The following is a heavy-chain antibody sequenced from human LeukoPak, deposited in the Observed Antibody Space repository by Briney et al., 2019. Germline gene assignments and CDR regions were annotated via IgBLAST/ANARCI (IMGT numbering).Heavy chain of an antibody. CDR2: ISYDGSNK. CDR1: GFTFSSYA. V-gene: IGHV3-30*04. Sequence: PGRSLRLSCAASGFTFSSYAMHWVRQAPGKGLEWVAVISYDGSNKYYADSVKGRFTISRDNSKNTLYLQVNSLRAEDTAVYYCARGYSSSWYQYYFDYWGQGTLVTVSS. CDR3: ARGYSSSWYQYYFDY. J-gene: IGHJ4*02. D-gene: IGHD6-13*01.